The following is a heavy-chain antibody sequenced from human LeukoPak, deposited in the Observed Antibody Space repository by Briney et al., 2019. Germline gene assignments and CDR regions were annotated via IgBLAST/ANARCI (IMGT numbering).Heavy chain of an antibody. CDR3: ADSLWFGESTLKAITWFDP. Sequence: SGPTLVKPTQTLTLTCTFSGFSLSTSGVGVGWIRQPPGKALEWLALIYWDDDKRYSPSLKSRLTITKDTSKNQVVLTMTNMEPVDTATYYCADSLWFGESTLKAITWFDPWGQGTLVTVSS. V-gene: IGHV2-5*02. CDR1: GFSLSTSGVG. J-gene: IGHJ5*02. D-gene: IGHD3-10*01. CDR2: IYWDDDK.